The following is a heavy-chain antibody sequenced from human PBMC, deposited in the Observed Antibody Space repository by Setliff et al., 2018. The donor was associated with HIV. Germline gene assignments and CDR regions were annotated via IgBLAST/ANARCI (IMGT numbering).Heavy chain of an antibody. CDR1: GFTFTTYG. Sequence: ASVKVSCKTSGFTFTTYGITWVRQAPGQGLEWMRWISGYSDNTGYAQKFQGRVTMTRNTSISTAYMELSSLRSEDTAVYYCVRENYEFWSGYSDAFYMWGQGTMVTVSS. CDR2: ISGYSDNT. J-gene: IGHJ3*02. V-gene: IGHV1-8*02. CDR3: VRENYEFWSGYSDAFYM. D-gene: IGHD3-3*01.